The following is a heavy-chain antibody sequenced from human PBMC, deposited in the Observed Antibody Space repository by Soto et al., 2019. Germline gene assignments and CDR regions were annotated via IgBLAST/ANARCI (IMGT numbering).Heavy chain of an antibody. CDR2: IIPFHGVT. J-gene: IGHJ4*02. CDR3: TIYWEITVSTCSFGRF. D-gene: IGHD1-26*01. Sequence: QVQLVQSGAEVKKPGSSVKVSCKASGGTFSPYTINWVRQAPGQGLEWMGRIIPFHGVTNYAQKFQARVTITADKSTSTAYMELSGLRFEDTAMYYCTIYWEITVSTCSFGRFWGGGTLVSVSS. CDR1: GGTFSPYT. V-gene: IGHV1-69*02.